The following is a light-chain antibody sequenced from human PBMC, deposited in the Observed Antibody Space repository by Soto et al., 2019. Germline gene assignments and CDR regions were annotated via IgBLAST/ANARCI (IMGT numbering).Light chain of an antibody. J-gene: IGKJ4*01. CDR2: LGS. CDR3: MQALQTPLT. Sequence: DIVMTQSPLSLPVTPGEPASISCRSSQSLLHSNGYNYLDWYLQKPGQSPQLLIYLGSNRASGVPDRVSGSGSGTDFTLKISRVEAGDVGVYYCMQALQTPLTFGGGTNVEIK. V-gene: IGKV2-28*01. CDR1: QSLLHSNGYNY.